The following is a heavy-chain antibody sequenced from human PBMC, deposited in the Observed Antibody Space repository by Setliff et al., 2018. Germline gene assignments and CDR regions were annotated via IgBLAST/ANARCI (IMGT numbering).Heavy chain of an antibody. Sequence: SETLSLTCKVSGDSMNSGVYYWAWIRQPPGKGLEWIGRIYSGGTTYYNSSLKSGVTISVDTSKSQFSLRLNSVTAADTAVYYCARTGTYRYFDYWGRGTLVTVSS. CDR3: ARTGTYRYFDY. D-gene: IGHD1-1*01. V-gene: IGHV4-39*01. CDR2: IYSGGTT. CDR1: GDSMNSGVYY. J-gene: IGHJ4*02.